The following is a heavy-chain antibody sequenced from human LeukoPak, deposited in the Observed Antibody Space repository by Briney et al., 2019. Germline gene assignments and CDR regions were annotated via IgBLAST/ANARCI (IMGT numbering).Heavy chain of an antibody. D-gene: IGHD5-24*01. Sequence: GASVKVSRKASGYTFTGYYTHWVRQAPGQGLEWMGWINPNSGGTNYAQKFQGRVTMTRDTSISTAYMELSRLRSDDTAVYYCARDLRLQFFYYYYYMDVWGKGTTVTVSS. CDR1: GYTFTGYY. J-gene: IGHJ6*03. CDR3: ARDLRLQFFYYYYYMDV. CDR2: INPNSGGT. V-gene: IGHV1-2*02.